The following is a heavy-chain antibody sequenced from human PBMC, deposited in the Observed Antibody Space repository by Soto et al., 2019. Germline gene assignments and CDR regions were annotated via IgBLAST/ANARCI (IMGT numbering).Heavy chain of an antibody. CDR3: ANRDYDDSATFSPLFES. CDR2: INGDGPRT. V-gene: IGHV3-23*01. Sequence: EVQLLESGGGLVQPGGSLRLSCTASGFTFSGYAMSWVRQSPGKELEWVAAINGDGPRTYYADSVEGRFTISRDNSKKSLLLQMNSLRSEDTAMYHCANRDYDDSATFSPLFESWGQGVLVTVSS. J-gene: IGHJ4*02. D-gene: IGHD3-22*01. CDR1: GFTFSGYA.